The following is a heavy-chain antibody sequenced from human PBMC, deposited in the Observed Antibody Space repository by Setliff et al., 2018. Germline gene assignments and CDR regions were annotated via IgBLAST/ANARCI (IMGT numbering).Heavy chain of an antibody. CDR1: DDSISSRHYY. Sequence: PSETLSLTCTVSDDSISSRHYYWSWIRQPAGKGLEWLGQIYTSWSTNYNPTLKGRATLSIDASKKQFSLKLTSVTAADTAVYYCVRSAVYCASDCYPRYFDSWGQGTLVNVSS. CDR3: VRSAVYCASDCYPRYFDS. J-gene: IGHJ4*02. V-gene: IGHV4-61*09. CDR2: IYTSWST. D-gene: IGHD2-21*01.